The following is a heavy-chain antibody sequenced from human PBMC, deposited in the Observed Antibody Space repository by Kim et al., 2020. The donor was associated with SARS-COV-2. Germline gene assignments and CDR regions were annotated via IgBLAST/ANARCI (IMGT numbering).Heavy chain of an antibody. CDR1: GGSISSYY. D-gene: IGHD2-2*01. J-gene: IGHJ5*02. CDR2: IYYSGST. CDR3: ARLALGYCSSTSCYAGFDP. V-gene: IGHV4-59*01. Sequence: SETLSLTCTVSGGSISSYYWSWIRQPPGKGLEWIGYIYYSGSTNYNPSLKSRVTISVDTSKNQFSLKMSSVTAADTAVYYCARLALGYCSSTSCYAGFDPCGQGTLVTVSS.